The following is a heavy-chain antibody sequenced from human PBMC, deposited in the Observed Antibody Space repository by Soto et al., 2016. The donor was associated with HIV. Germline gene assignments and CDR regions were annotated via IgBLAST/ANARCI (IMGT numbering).Heavy chain of an antibody. D-gene: IGHD2-21*01. CDR2: INPTSGGT. CDR1: GYTFTGYF. CDR3: AINYGGNPSRPRFDS. V-gene: IGHV1-2*02. J-gene: IGHJ4*02. Sequence: QVQLVQSGAEVKKPGASVKVSCKASGYTFTGYFMHWVRQAPGQGLEWMGWINPTSGGTDFAQKFRGRVTMTRDTSINTAYMELTRLKYDDTAMYYCAINYGGNPSRPRFDSWGQGTLVTVSS.